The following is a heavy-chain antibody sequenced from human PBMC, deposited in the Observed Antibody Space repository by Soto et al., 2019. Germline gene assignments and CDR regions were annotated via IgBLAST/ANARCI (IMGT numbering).Heavy chain of an antibody. CDR1: GFTFSAHA. CDR3: ARDLTTHDY. J-gene: IGHJ4*02. CDR2: LGTIGA. V-gene: IGHV3-23*01. Sequence: EVQLLESGGGLVQPGGSLRLSCVGSGFTFSAHAIIWVRQAPGKGLEWVSTLGTIGAFYADSVKGRFTISRDNSKNTVNLQMNSLRGEDTAIYYCARDLTTHDYWGQGTVVTVSS.